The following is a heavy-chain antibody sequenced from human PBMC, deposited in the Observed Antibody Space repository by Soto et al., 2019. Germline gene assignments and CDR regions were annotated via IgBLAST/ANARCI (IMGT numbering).Heavy chain of an antibody. CDR3: ARAGADTFSGPFDF. D-gene: IGHD5-18*01. V-gene: IGHV1-18*04. CDR1: GYALNSYD. Sequence: QVQLVQSGAEVKKPGASMKVSCKTSGYALNSYDITWVRQAPGQGLEWMGWISGHNGDTNYEQKFQGRVTMTTDTSTSTAYMELSSLTSDDTAVYYCARAGADTFSGPFDFWGQGTLVTVSS. J-gene: IGHJ4*02. CDR2: ISGHNGDT.